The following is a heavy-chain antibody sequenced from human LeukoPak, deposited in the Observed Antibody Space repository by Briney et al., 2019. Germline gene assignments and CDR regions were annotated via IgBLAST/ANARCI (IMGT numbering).Heavy chain of an antibody. Sequence: SETLSLTCTVSGGSVTSGSHYWSWVRQPPGRGLEWIGNIYYSGNANYNPSLKSRVTMSVDRSKNQLSLNLSSVTAADTAVYYCAGVQSQNYYAMDVWGPGTPVTVSS. V-gene: IGHV4-61*01. CDR2: IYYSGNA. J-gene: IGHJ6*02. CDR1: GGSVTSGSHY. CDR3: AGVQSQNYYAMDV.